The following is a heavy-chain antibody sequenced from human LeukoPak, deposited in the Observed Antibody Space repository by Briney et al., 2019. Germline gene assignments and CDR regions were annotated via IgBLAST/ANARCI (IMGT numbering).Heavy chain of an antibody. V-gene: IGHV3-33*01. D-gene: IGHD2-15*01. Sequence: PGGSLRLSCAASGFTFSSYGMHWVRQAPGKGLEGVAVIWYDGSNKYYADSVKGRFTISRDNSKNTLYLQMNSLRAEDTAVYYCARDGTYCSGGSCYSTLGYYGMDVWGQGTTVTVSS. CDR2: IWYDGSNK. J-gene: IGHJ6*02. CDR1: GFTFSSYG. CDR3: ARDGTYCSGGSCYSTLGYYGMDV.